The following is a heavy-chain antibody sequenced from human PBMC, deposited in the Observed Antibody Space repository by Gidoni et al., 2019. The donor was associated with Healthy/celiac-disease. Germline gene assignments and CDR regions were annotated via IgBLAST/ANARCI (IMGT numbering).Heavy chain of an antibody. J-gene: IGHJ6*02. V-gene: IGHV4-30-2*01. CDR1: GGSISSGGYS. CDR3: ARVPLYGSGSYTIYYYYGMDV. D-gene: IGHD3-10*01. CDR2: IYHSGST. Sequence: QLQLQESGSALVKPSPTLSLTCAVPGGSISSGGYSWSWIRQPQGKGLEWIGYIYHSGSTYDNPSLKSRVTITVGRAKNQFSLKLSSVTAADTAVYYCARVPLYGSGSYTIYYYYGMDVWGQGTTVTVSS.